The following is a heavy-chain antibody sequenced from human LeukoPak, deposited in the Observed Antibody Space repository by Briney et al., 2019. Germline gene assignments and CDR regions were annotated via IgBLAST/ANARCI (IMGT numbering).Heavy chain of an antibody. CDR2: IYYSGST. D-gene: IGHD4-17*01. CDR1: GGSISSGDYY. J-gene: IGHJ4*02. CDR3: ARDYGDYVFDY. Sequence: PSETLSLTCTVSGGSISSGDYYWSWIRQPPGKGQEWIGYIYYSGSTYYNPSLKSRVTISVDTSKNQFSLKLSSVTAADTAVYYCARDYGDYVFDYWGQGTLVTVSS. V-gene: IGHV4-30-4*01.